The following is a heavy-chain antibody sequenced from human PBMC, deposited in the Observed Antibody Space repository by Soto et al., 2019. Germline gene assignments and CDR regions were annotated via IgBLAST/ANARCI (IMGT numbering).Heavy chain of an antibody. J-gene: IGHJ5*02. CDR2: FDPEDGET. Sequence: QVQLVQSGAEVKKPGASVKVSCKVSGYTLTELSMHWVRQAPGKGLEWMGGFDPEDGETIYAQKFQGRVTMTEDTSTDTATMALSSLRSEDPAVYYCATDLVAARFLGQNWFDPWGQGTLVTVSS. V-gene: IGHV1-24*01. CDR3: ATDLVAARFLGQNWFDP. CDR1: GYTLTELS. D-gene: IGHD6-6*01.